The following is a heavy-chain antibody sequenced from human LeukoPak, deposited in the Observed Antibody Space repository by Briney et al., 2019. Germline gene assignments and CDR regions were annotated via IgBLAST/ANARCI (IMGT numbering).Heavy chain of an antibody. V-gene: IGHV3-30-3*01. CDR2: ISYDGSNK. D-gene: IGHD5-18*01. CDR3: ARDPNEYSYGVNGQFDY. J-gene: IGHJ4*02. Sequence: GGSLRLSCAASGFAFSSYAMHWVRQAPGKGLEWVAVISYDGSNKYYADSVKGRFTISRDNSKNTLYLQMNSLRAEDTAVYYCARDPNEYSYGVNGQFDYWGQGTLVTVSS. CDR1: GFAFSSYA.